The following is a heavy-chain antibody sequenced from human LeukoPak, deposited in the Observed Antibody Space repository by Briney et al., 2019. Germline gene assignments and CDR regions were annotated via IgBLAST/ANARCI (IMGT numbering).Heavy chain of an antibody. CDR3: VRGAVIDN. J-gene: IGHJ4*02. V-gene: IGHV3-7*04. CDR2: IKQDGSER. Sequence: GGSLRLSCAASGFTFTTYWMTWVRQAPGKGLEWVANIKQDGSERYYVDSVKGRFTISRDNAKNSLYLQMNSLRAEDTAVYYCVRGAVIDNWGQGTLVTVSS. CDR1: GFTFTTYW.